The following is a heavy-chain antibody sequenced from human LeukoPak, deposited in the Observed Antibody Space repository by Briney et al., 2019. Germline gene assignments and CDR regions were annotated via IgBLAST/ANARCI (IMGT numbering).Heavy chain of an antibody. CDR2: ISSSSSTT. V-gene: IGHV3-48*01. CDR3: AKDESSDRGDPIDY. J-gene: IGHJ4*02. CDR1: GFTLSTYT. Sequence: GGSLRLSCAASGFTLSTYTMNWVRQAPGKGLQWFSYISSSSSTTYYADSVKGRFTISRDNSKNTLYLQMNSLRAEDTAVYYCAKDESSDRGDPIDYWGQGTLVTVSS. D-gene: IGHD3-16*01.